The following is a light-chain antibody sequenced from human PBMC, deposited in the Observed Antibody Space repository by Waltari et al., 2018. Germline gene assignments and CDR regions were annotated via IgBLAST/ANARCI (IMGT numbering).Light chain of an antibody. CDR3: SSYTNRATLRV. Sequence: QSALAQPASVSGSPGQSIAIPCTGTSSDTGNYNYVSWYQQHPGKAPKLILYEVSDRPSGVSRRFSGSKSGNKATLTISGLQADDEADYYCSSYTNRATLRVFGTGTKVTVL. V-gene: IGLV2-14*01. J-gene: IGLJ1*01. CDR1: SSDTGNYNY. CDR2: EVS.